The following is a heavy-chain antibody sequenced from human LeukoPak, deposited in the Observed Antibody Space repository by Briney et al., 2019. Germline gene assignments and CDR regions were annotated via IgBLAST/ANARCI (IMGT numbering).Heavy chain of an antibody. CDR2: ISAYNGNT. J-gene: IGHJ4*02. V-gene: IGHV1-18*01. Sequence: ASVKVSCKASGYTFTSYGISWVRQAPGQGLEGMGWISAYNGNTNYAQKLQGRVTMTTDTYKSTAYMELRSLRSDDTAVYYCARDPHIVVVPAAREYFDYWGQGTLVTVSS. D-gene: IGHD2-2*01. CDR1: GYTFTSYG. CDR3: ARDPHIVVVPAAREYFDY.